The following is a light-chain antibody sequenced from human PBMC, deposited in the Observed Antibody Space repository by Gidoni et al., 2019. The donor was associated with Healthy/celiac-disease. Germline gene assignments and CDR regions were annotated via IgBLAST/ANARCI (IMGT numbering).Light chain of an antibody. CDR3: HSYDSSLSGVV. CDR1: SSNIGAVYD. J-gene: IGLJ2*01. Sequence: QSVLTQQPSVSAAPGQRVTISCTGSSSNIGAVYDVHWYQQLPGTAPKLLIYGKRNRPPGVPDRFSGSKSGTSASLAITGLQAEDEADYYCHSYDSSLSGVVFGGGTKLTVL. V-gene: IGLV1-40*01. CDR2: GKR.